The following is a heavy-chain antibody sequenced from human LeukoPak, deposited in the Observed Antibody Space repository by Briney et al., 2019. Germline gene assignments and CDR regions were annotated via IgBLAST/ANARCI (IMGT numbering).Heavy chain of an antibody. CDR3: ASPRGDDSGGYYTWYFYH. CDR2: IYTSGST. V-gene: IGHV4-4*07. Sequence: SETLSLTCTVSGGSISSYYWSWIRQPAGKGLEWIGRIYTSGSTNYNPSLKSRVTMSVDTSKNQFSLKMSSVTAADTAVYYCASPRGDDSGGYYTWYFYHWGQGILVTVSS. J-gene: IGHJ1*01. CDR1: GGSISSYY. D-gene: IGHD3-22*01.